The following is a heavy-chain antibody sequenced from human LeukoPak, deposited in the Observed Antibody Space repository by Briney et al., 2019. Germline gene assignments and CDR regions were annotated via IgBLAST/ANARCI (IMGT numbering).Heavy chain of an antibody. Sequence: GASVKVSCKASGGTFNSFALSWVRQAPGQGLEWMGGIIPIYPTTDYAQKFQGRVTISADESTGTVSIELSNLRSEDTAVYYCARKSIASVGSTWFDPWGQGTLVIVSS. D-gene: IGHD6-13*01. V-gene: IGHV1-69*13. CDR1: GGTFNSFA. CDR2: IIPIYPTT. CDR3: ARKSIASVGSTWFDP. J-gene: IGHJ5*02.